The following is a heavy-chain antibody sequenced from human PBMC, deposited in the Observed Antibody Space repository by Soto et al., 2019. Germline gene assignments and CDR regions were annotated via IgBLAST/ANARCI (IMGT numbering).Heavy chain of an antibody. D-gene: IGHD3-3*01. V-gene: IGHV1-3*01. Sequence: GASVKVSCKASGYTFTSYAMHWVRQAPGQRLEWMGWINAGNGNTKYSQRFQGRVTITRDTSASTAYMELSSLRSEDTAVYYCAREPYDFWSGSGMDVWGQGTTVTVSS. CDR3: AREPYDFWSGSGMDV. J-gene: IGHJ6*02. CDR2: INAGNGNT. CDR1: GYTFTSYA.